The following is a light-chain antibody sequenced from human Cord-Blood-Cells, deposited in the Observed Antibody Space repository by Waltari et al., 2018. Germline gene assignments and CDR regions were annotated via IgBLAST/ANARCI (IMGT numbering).Light chain of an antibody. CDR1: SSDVGGFNY. CDR2: DVR. V-gene: IGLV2-14*01. J-gene: IGLJ3*02. Sequence: QSALTQPASVSGSPGQALTISCTGTSSDVGGFNYVSWYQQHPGKAPKLMLYDVRNRPSGVSNRFSGSKSGNTASLTISGLQAEDEADYYCSSYTSSSTLVFGGGTKLTVL. CDR3: SSYTSSSTLV.